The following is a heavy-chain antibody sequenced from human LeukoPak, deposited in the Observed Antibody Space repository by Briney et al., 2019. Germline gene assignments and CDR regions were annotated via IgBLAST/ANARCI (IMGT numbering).Heavy chain of an antibody. D-gene: IGHD6-13*01. V-gene: IGHV6-1*01. CDR2: TYYRSKWYS. CDR3: AGDRGVGAAVFFDY. J-gene: IGHJ4*02. Sequence: SQTLSLTCAISGDNVSSNSATWNWIRQSPSRGLEWLGRTYYRSKWYSDYAVSVKSRMTIIPDTSKNQFFLQLNSVTPDDTALYYCAGDRGVGAAVFFDYWGLGTLVTVSS. CDR1: GDNVSSNSAT.